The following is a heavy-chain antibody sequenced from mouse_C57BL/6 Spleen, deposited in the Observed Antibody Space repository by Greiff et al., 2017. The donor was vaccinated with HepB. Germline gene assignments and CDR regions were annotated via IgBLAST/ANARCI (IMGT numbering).Heavy chain of an antibody. CDR2: INPNNGGT. J-gene: IGHJ1*03. CDR1: VYTFTDYY. CDR3: ARQRALYSHV. V-gene: IGHV1-26*01. Sequence: VQLQQSGPERVKPGASVKISCKAPVYTFTDYYMNGVKQSHGKSLEWIGDINPNNGGTSYNQKFKGKATLTVDKSSSTAYMELRSLTSEDSAVYDCARQRALYSHVSGTGTPVFVSS.